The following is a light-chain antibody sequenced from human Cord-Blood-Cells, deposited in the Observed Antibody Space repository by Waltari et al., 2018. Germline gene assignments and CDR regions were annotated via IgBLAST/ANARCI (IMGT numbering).Light chain of an antibody. CDR3: YSAADNNWV. J-gene: IGLJ3*02. CDR2: KDS. CDR1: VLAKKY. Sequence: SYVLQQPSSVSVSPGQTARITCSGDVLAKKYARWFQQKPGQAPVLVIYKDSERPSGIPERFSGSSSGTTVTLTISGAQVEDEADYYCYSAADNNWVFGGGTKLTVL. V-gene: IGLV3-27*01.